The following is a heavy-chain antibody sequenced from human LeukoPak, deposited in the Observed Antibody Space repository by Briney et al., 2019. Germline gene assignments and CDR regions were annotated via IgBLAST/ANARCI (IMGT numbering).Heavy chain of an antibody. CDR3: ASGTLQGNY. CDR1: GGSISSGNYY. Sequence: SQTLSLTCTVSGGSISSGNYYWSWIRQPPGKGLEWIGYSHHSGSTYYNPSLKSRVTISVDRSKNQFSLKLTSVTAADTAVYYCASGTLQGNYWGQGTLVTVSS. D-gene: IGHD4-11*01. CDR2: SHHSGST. V-gene: IGHV4-30-2*01. J-gene: IGHJ4*02.